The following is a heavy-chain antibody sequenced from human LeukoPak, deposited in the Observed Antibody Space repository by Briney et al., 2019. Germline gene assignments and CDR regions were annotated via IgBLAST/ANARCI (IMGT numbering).Heavy chain of an antibody. CDR1: GGSFSGYY. CDR2: INHSGST. Sequence: SETLSLTCAVYGGSFSGYYWSWIRQPPGKGLEWIGEINHSGSTNYSPSLKSRVTISVDTSKNQFSLKLSSVTAADTAVYYCARIVGNCSSTSCHADYWGQGTLVTVSS. V-gene: IGHV4-34*01. D-gene: IGHD2-2*01. CDR3: ARIVGNCSSTSCHADY. J-gene: IGHJ4*02.